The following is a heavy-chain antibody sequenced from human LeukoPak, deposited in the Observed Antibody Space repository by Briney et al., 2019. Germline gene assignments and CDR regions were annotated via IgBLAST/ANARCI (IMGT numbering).Heavy chain of an antibody. J-gene: IGHJ1*01. Sequence: ASVKVSCKASGYTFTSYYLYWVRQAPGQGLEWMGVINPSGGSTTSAQKFQGRVTMTRDMSTSTVYMELRSLRSEDTAVYYCARGYPLSTTAAGTYFQHWGQGTLVTVSS. CDR2: INPSGGST. CDR1: GYTFTSYY. CDR3: ARGYPLSTTAAGTYFQH. D-gene: IGHD6-13*01. V-gene: IGHV1-46*01.